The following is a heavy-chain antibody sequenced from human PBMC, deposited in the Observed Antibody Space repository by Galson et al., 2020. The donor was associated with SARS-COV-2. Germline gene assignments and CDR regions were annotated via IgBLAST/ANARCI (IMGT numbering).Heavy chain of an antibody. V-gene: IGHV3-30-3*01. CDR1: GFTFSSYA. CDR2: ISYDGSNK. Sequence: TGGSLRLSCAASGFTFSSYAMHWVRQAPGKGLEWVAVISYDGSNKYYADSVKGRFTISRDNSKNTLYLQLNSLRAEDTAVYYCARDYIVVVVPGTWYYGMDVGGQGTTVTVSS. CDR3: ARDYIVVVVPGTWYYGMDV. D-gene: IGHD3-22*01. J-gene: IGHJ6*02.